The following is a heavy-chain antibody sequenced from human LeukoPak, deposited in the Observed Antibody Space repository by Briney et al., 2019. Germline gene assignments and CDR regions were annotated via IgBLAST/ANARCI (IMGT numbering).Heavy chain of an antibody. CDR1: GYSFTNYW. CDR3: VRHLSDITSCPNY. J-gene: IGHJ4*01. D-gene: IGHD2-2*01. V-gene: IGHV5-51*01. CDR2: IYPGDSDT. Sequence: GESLKISCKVSGYSFTNYWIGWVRQMPGQGLEWMGIIYPGDSDTKYSPSFQGQVTISADRSISTAYLQWSSLKASDTAIYYCVRHLSDITSCPNYWGPGTLITVAS.